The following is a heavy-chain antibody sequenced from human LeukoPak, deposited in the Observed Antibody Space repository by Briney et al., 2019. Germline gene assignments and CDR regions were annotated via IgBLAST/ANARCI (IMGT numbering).Heavy chain of an antibody. V-gene: IGHV3-7*03. CDR2: IRQDGSVN. J-gene: IGHJ4*02. CDR3: AKVTGDSYDSSGCYYVGYFDY. CDR1: GFTFSSYW. Sequence: GGSLRLSCEASGFTFSSYWMSWVRQAPGKGLEWVATIRQDGSVNHCVDSVKGRFTVSRDNAWNSLYLQMDSLRAEDTAVYYCAKVTGDSYDSSGCYYVGYFDYWGQGTLVTVSS. D-gene: IGHD3-22*01.